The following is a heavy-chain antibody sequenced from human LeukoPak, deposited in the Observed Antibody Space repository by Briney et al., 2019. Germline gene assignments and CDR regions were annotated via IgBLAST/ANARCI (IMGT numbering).Heavy chain of an antibody. CDR3: ARNYYGSGSYYRASGIFDY. CDR2: IKQDGSEK. CDR1: GFTFSSYW. D-gene: IGHD3-10*01. J-gene: IGHJ4*02. V-gene: IGHV3-7*01. Sequence: GGSLRLSCAASGFTFSSYWMSWVRQAPGKGLEWVANIKQDGSEKYYVDSVKGRFTISRDNAKNSLYLQMNSLRAEDTAVYYCARNYYGSGSYYRASGIFDYWGQGTLVTVSS.